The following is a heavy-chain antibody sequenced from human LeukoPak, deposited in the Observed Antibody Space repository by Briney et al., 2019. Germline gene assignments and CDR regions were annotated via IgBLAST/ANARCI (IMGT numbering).Heavy chain of an antibody. CDR2: IYFTGNT. V-gene: IGHV4-39*01. CDR1: GGSISSGSYY. CDR3: TSGFFVHTFDY. Sequence: PSETLSLTCTVSGGSISSGSYYWGWIRQRPGKGLEWIGSIYFTGNTYYNPSLKARVTISIDTSNNQFSLSLSSVTAADTAMYYCTSGFFVHTFDYWGQGPLVTVSS. J-gene: IGHJ4*02. D-gene: IGHD3-3*01.